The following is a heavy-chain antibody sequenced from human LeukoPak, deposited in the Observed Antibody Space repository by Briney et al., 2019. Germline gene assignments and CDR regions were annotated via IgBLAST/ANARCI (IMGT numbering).Heavy chain of an antibody. CDR1: GYTFTSYG. D-gene: IGHD3-10*01. J-gene: IGHJ5*02. CDR2: IIPMFGTT. CDR3: ARARYYYASGSPNWFDP. V-gene: IGHV1-69*13. Sequence: ASVKVSCKASGYTFTSYGVTWVRQAPGQGLEWMGGIIPMFGTTNYAQKFQGRVTITADESTTTAYMELSSLRSEDTAVYYCARARYYYASGSPNWFDPWGQGTLVTVSS.